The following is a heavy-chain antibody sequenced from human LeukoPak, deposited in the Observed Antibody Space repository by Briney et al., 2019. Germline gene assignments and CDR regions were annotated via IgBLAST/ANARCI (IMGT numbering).Heavy chain of an antibody. J-gene: IGHJ6*03. CDR3: ARDLRFLEWLPQRPYYYYYYMDV. V-gene: IGHV3-48*04. D-gene: IGHD3-3*01. CDR1: GFTFSSYS. CDR2: ISSSSSTI. Sequence: GGSLRLSCAASGFTFSSYSMNWVRQAPGKGLEWVSYISSSSSTIYYADSVKGRFTISRDNAKNSLYLQMNSLRAEDTAVYYCARDLRFLEWLPQRPYYYYYYMDVWGKGTTVTVSS.